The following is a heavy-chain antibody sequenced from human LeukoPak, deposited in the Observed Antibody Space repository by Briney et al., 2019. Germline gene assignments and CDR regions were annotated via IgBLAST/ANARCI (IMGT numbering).Heavy chain of an antibody. J-gene: IGHJ4*02. CDR1: GGSISSSSYY. V-gene: IGHV4-39*01. D-gene: IGHD3-3*01. CDR2: IYYSGST. CDR3: ARLEAY. Sequence: PSETLSLTCTVSGGSISSSSYYWGWIRQPPGKGLEWIGSIYYSGSTYYNPTLKSRVTISVDKTKNQFSLKLSSVTAADTAVYYCARLEAYWGQGTLVTVSS.